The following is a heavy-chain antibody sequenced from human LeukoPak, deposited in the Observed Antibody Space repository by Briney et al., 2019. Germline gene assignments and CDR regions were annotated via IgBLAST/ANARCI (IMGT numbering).Heavy chain of an antibody. CDR2: IHYSGST. V-gene: IGHV4-59*01. J-gene: IGHJ4*02. Sequence: PSETLSLTCTVSGGSISGYYWSWIRQPPGKGLEWIGYIHYSGSTNYNPSLKSRVTISVDTSKNQFSLKLSSVTAADTAVYYCASDHYGWDYFDFWGQGTLVTVSS. CDR3: ASDHYGWDYFDF. D-gene: IGHD3-10*01. CDR1: GGSISGYY.